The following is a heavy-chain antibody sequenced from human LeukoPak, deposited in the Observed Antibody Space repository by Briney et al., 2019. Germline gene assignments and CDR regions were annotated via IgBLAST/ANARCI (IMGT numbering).Heavy chain of an antibody. CDR2: IYTSGST. CDR1: GGSISSDSYY. Sequence: PSETLSLTCTVSGGSISSDSYYWSWIRQPAGKGLEWIGRIYTSGSTNYNPSLKSRVTISVDTSKNQFSLKLSSVTAADTAVYYCARTTVTTGYRDYYYYYMDVWGKGTTVTVSS. CDR3: ARTTVTTGYRDYYYYYMDV. V-gene: IGHV4-61*02. J-gene: IGHJ6*03. D-gene: IGHD4-17*01.